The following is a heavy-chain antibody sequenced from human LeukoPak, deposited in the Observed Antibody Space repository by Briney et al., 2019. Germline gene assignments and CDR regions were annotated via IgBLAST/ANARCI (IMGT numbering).Heavy chain of an antibody. CDR1: GFIFTNYA. D-gene: IGHD4-17*01. J-gene: IGHJ4*02. CDR2: ISEGVGNT. V-gene: IGHV3-23*01. CDR3: AKREKGTTGRFFDY. Sequence: KAGGSLRLSCAASGFIFTNYAMTWVRQAPGKGLEWVSGISEGVGNTYYADSVKGRFTISRDHSKNTLYLQMNSLRAEDTALYYCAKREKGTTGRFFDYWGQGTLVTVSS.